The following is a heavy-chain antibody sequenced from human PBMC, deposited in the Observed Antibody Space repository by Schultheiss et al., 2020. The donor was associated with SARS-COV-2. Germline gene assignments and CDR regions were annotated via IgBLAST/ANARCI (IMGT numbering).Heavy chain of an antibody. CDR2: ISGSGSTI. CDR1: GFTFSSYA. CDR3: ARARIAAAGTYD. Sequence: GESLKISCAASGFTFSSYAMSWVRQAPGKGLEWVSAISGSGSTIYYADSVKGRFTISRDNAKNSLYLQMNSLRAEDTAVYYCARARIAAAGTYDRGQGTLVTVSS. D-gene: IGHD6-13*01. J-gene: IGHJ4*02. V-gene: IGHV3-23*01.